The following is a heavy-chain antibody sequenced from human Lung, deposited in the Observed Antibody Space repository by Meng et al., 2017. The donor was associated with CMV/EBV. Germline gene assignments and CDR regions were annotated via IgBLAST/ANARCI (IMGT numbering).Heavy chain of an antibody. CDR1: GFTFDTYG. CDR2: IHYDESDK. D-gene: IGHD1-26*01. J-gene: IGHJ6*02. CDR3: ARSYNGKYYPPYYYYYYGMDV. V-gene: IGHV3-30*02. Sequence: GGSXRLXCAASGFTFDTYGMHWVRQAPGKGLEWVTFIHYDESDKYYTDSVKGRFTISRDNSKKTLYLQMNSLRAEDTAVYYCARSYNGKYYPPYYYYYYGMDVWXQGTTVTVSS.